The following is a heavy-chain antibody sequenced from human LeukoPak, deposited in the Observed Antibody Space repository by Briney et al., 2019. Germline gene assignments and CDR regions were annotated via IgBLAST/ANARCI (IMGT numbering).Heavy chain of an antibody. CDR3: ARVRFDGSGGSRFAG. CDR2: MNPNSGNT. D-gene: IGHD2-15*01. CDR1: GYTFTSYD. Sequence: ASVKVSCKASGYTFTSYDINWVRQATGQGLEWMGWMNPNSGNTGYAQKFQGRVTMTRNTSRSTAYMELSSLRSEDAAVYYCARVRFDGSGGSRFAGWGQGTLVTVSS. J-gene: IGHJ4*02. V-gene: IGHV1-8*01.